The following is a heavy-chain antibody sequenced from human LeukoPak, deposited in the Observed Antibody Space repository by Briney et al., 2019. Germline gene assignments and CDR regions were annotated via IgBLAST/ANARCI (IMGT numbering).Heavy chain of an antibody. D-gene: IGHD5-12*01. CDR2: IIPIFGTA. CDR1: GGTFSSYA. V-gene: IGHV1-69*05. CDR3: ATTIVATMGTDY. J-gene: IGHJ4*02. Sequence: ASVEVSCKASGGTFSSYAISWVRQAPGQGLEWMGGIIPIFGTANYAQKFQGRVTITTDESTSTAYMELSSLRSEDTAVYYCATTIVATMGTDYWGQGTLVTVSS.